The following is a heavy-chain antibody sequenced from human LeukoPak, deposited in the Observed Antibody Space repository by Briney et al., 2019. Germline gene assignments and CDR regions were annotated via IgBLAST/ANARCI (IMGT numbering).Heavy chain of an antibody. J-gene: IGHJ4*02. Sequence: ASVKVSCKASGYTFTGYYMHWVRPAPGQGLEWMGWINPNSGGTNYAQKFQGRVTMTRDTSISTAYMELSRLRSDDTAVYYCAREVCSGGSCYAVFDYWGQGTLVTVSS. V-gene: IGHV1-2*02. CDR2: INPNSGGT. CDR1: GYTFTGYY. D-gene: IGHD2-15*01. CDR3: AREVCSGGSCYAVFDY.